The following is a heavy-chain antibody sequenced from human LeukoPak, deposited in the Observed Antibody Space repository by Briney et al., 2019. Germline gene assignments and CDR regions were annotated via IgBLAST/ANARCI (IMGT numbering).Heavy chain of an antibody. D-gene: IGHD1-20*01. Sequence: SQTLSLTCAISGDSVSSNSAAWDWIRQSPSRGLEWLGRTFYRSKWYTDYAVSVKSRITINADTSKNHFSLQLNSVTPEDTAVYYCARESKNNWDPQTHFDFWGQGSLVTVSS. CDR1: GDSVSSNSAA. CDR2: TFYRSKWYT. CDR3: ARESKNNWDPQTHFDF. V-gene: IGHV6-1*01. J-gene: IGHJ4*02.